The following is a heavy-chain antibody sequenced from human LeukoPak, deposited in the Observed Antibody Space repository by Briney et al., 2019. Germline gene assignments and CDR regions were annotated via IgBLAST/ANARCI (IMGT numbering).Heavy chain of an antibody. CDR2: IYYSGST. CDR1: GGSISSKY. Sequence: PSETLSLTCTVSGGSISSKYWSWIRQPPGKGLEWIGYIYYSGSTKYNPSLRSRVTISVDTSNNQFSLKLRSVTAADTAVYYCASSEGYYYGMDVWGQGTTVTVSS. J-gene: IGHJ6*02. CDR3: ASSEGYYYGMDV. V-gene: IGHV4-59*12.